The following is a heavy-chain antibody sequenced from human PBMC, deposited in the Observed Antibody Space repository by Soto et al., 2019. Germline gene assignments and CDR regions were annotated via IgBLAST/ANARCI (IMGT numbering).Heavy chain of an antibody. D-gene: IGHD3-9*01. V-gene: IGHV3-23*01. Sequence: GGSLSLSCAASGFTFSTYAMSWILQAPGKGLEWVSAISGSGGSTYYADSVKGGFTIYRDNSKNTLYLQMNSLRAEDTAIYYCAKPLRGVGDDILTGYYNIGFDYWGQGTLVTVSS. CDR1: GFTFSTYA. J-gene: IGHJ4*02. CDR3: AKPLRGVGDDILTGYYNIGFDY. CDR2: ISGSGGST.